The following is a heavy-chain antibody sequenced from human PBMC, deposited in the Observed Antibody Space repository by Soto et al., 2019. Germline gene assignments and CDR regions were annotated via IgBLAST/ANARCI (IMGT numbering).Heavy chain of an antibody. CDR2: MNPNSSNT. D-gene: IGHD4-17*01. J-gene: IGHJ5*02. Sequence: ASVKVSCKASGYNFTSSDINWVRQATGQGFEYLGWMNPNSSNTGYVKKFQGRVTMTRDTSMSTAYMELSRLRSEDTAVCYCARGIKYGDYSRSFDPWGPRALVTVSS. CDR1: GYNFTSSD. V-gene: IGHV1-8*01. CDR3: ARGIKYGDYSRSFDP.